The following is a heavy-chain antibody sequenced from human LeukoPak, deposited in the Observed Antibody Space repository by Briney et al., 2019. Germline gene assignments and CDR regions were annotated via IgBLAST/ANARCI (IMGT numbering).Heavy chain of an antibody. CDR3: AREGCYYDSMDV. D-gene: IGHD3-22*01. Sequence: PSETLSLTCTVSGGSISSYYWSWIRQPPGKGLEWIGYIYYSGSTNYNPSLKSRVTISVDTSKNQFSLKLSSVTAADTAVYYCAREGCYYDSMDVWGQGTTVTVSS. V-gene: IGHV4-59*12. CDR2: IYYSGST. J-gene: IGHJ6*02. CDR1: GGSISSYY.